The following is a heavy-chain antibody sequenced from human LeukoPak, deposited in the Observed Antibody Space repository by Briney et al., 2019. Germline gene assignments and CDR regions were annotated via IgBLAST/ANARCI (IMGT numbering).Heavy chain of an antibody. J-gene: IGHJ6*02. Sequence: GGSLRLSCAASGFMFSNHAVHWVRQAPGKGPEWVAVISYDGGKKYYADSVKGRIIISRDNSKKTLYLQMNSLRPEDTAVYYCARDPAAGTRDYYALDVWGQGTTATVSS. V-gene: IGHV3-30*04. CDR3: ARDPAAGTRDYYALDV. D-gene: IGHD6-13*01. CDR1: GFMFSNHA. CDR2: ISYDGGKK.